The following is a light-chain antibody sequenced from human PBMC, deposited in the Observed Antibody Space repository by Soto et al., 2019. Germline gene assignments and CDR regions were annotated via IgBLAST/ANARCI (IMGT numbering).Light chain of an antibody. CDR2: WAS. Sequence: DIVMTQSPDSLAVSLGERATINCKSSQSVLYSSKNRNHLAWYQQRPGQPPKVLIDWASTRESGVPDRFSGSGSGTDFTLTISSLQPDDFATYYCQHYNSYSEAFGQGTKVDI. CDR1: QSVLYSSKNRNH. V-gene: IGKV4-1*01. CDR3: QHYNSYSEA. J-gene: IGKJ1*01.